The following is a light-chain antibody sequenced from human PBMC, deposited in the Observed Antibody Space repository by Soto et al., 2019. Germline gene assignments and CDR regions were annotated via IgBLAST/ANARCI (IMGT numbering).Light chain of an antibody. Sequence: QSVLTQPPSASGSPGQSVTISCTRTSSDVGGYNYVSWYQQHPGKAPKLMIYEVSKRPSGVPDRFSGSKSGNTASLTVSGLQAEDEADYYCSSYAGSNNYVFGTGTKLTVL. CDR2: EVS. V-gene: IGLV2-8*01. CDR1: SSDVGGYNY. CDR3: SSYAGSNNYV. J-gene: IGLJ1*01.